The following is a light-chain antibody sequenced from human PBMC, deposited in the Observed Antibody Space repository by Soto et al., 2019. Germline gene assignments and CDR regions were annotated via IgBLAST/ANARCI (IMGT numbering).Light chain of an antibody. CDR2: LGS. Sequence: DIVMTQSPLSLPVTPGEPASISCRSSQSLLHSNGYNYLDWYLQKPGQSPQLLIYLGSNRASGVPDRFSGSESGTDFTLKISRVAAEDVGVYYCMQPLQTPFTFGPGTKVDIK. CDR3: MQPLQTPFT. J-gene: IGKJ3*01. V-gene: IGKV2-28*01. CDR1: QSLLHSNGYNY.